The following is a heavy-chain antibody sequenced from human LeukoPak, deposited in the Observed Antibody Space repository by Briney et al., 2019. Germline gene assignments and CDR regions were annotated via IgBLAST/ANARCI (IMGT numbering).Heavy chain of an antibody. CDR2: IHYSGTT. CDR1: GVSIGSYTYY. D-gene: IGHD3-10*01. CDR3: ARQWSYPDTFDI. V-gene: IGHV4-39*01. Sequence: SETLSLTCTVSGVSIGSYTYYWGWVRQPPGKGLEWIGTIHYSGTTYYSPSLQSRVTISVDTSKNQFSLKLISVTAADTAVYYCARQWSYPDTFDIWGQGTMVTVSS. J-gene: IGHJ3*02.